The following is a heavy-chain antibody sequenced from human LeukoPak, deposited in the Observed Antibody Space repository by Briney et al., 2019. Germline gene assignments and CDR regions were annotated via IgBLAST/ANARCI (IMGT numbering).Heavy chain of an antibody. V-gene: IGHV3-11*01. J-gene: IGHJ4*02. D-gene: IGHD6-13*01. Sequence: GGSLRLSCAASLFTSSDYYMSWIRQAPGKGLEWVSYISSSGSTIYYADSVKGRFTISRDNAKNSLYLQMNSLRAEDTAVYYCARVRIAAAGTGGGYYFDYWGPGTLVTVSP. CDR1: LFTSSDYY. CDR3: ARVRIAAAGTGGGYYFDY. CDR2: ISSSGSTI.